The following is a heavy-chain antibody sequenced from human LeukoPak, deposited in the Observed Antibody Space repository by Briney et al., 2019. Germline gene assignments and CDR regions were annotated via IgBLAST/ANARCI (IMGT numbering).Heavy chain of an antibody. CDR3: ARDQLGAGTDWFDP. CDR1: GFTFSSYW. Sequence: GGSLRLSCAASGFTFSSYWMSWVRQAPGKGLEWVSYISSSSSTIYYADSVKGRFTISRDNAKNSLYLQMNSLRAEDTAVYYCARDQLGAGTDWFDPWGQGTLVTVSS. V-gene: IGHV3-48*04. D-gene: IGHD1-1*01. CDR2: ISSSSSTI. J-gene: IGHJ5*02.